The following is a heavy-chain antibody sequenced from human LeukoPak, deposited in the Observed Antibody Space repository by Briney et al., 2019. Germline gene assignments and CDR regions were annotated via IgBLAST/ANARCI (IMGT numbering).Heavy chain of an antibody. CDR3: GRGSVGFGELNY. V-gene: IGHV3-74*01. Sequence: GGSLRLSCAASGFTFSSYWMHWVRQAPGKGLVWVSRINSDGSSTSYADSVKGRFTISRDNAKNTLYLQMNSLRIEDMAVYYCGRGSVGFGELNYWGQGTLVTVSS. D-gene: IGHD3-10*01. CDR2: INSDGSST. J-gene: IGHJ4*02. CDR1: GFTFSSYW.